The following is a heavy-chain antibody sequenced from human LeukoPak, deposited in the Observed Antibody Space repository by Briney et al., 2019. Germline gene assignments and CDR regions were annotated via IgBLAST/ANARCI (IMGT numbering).Heavy chain of an antibody. CDR1: GGSISSSSYY. CDR3: AGGGYCSGGSCSWFDY. Sequence: SSETLSLTCTVSGGSISSSSYYWGWLRQPPGKGLEWIGSIYYSGSTYYNPSLKSRVTISVDTSKNQFSLKLSSVTAADTAVYYCAGGGYCSGGSCSWFDYWGQGTLVTVSS. V-gene: IGHV4-39*07. CDR2: IYYSGST. D-gene: IGHD2-15*01. J-gene: IGHJ4*02.